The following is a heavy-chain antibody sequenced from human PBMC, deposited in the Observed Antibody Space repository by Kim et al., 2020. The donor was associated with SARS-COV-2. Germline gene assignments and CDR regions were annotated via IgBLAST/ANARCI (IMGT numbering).Heavy chain of an antibody. CDR3: ARAKFDYYDSSGRPDAFDI. V-gene: IGHV1-3*01. J-gene: IGHJ3*02. CDR1: GYTFTSYA. Sequence: ASVKVSCKASGYTFTSYAMHWVRQAPGQRLEWMGWINAGNGNTKYSQKFQGRVTITRDTSASTAYMELSSLRSEDTAVYYCARAKFDYYDSSGRPDAFDIWGQGTMVTVSS. D-gene: IGHD3-22*01. CDR2: INAGNGNT.